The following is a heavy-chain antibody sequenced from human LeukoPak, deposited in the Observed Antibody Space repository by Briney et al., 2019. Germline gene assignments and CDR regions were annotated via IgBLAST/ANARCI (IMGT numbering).Heavy chain of an antibody. D-gene: IGHD3-10*01. Sequence: SETLSLTCTVSGGSISSYYWSWIRQPPGKGLEWIGYIYYSGSTNYNPSLKSRVTISVDTSKNQFSLKLSSVTAADTAVYYCARHTPLIKSRGYGMDVWGQGTTVTVSS. CDR3: ARHTPLIKSRGYGMDV. CDR2: IYYSGST. CDR1: GGSISSYY. J-gene: IGHJ6*02. V-gene: IGHV4-59*08.